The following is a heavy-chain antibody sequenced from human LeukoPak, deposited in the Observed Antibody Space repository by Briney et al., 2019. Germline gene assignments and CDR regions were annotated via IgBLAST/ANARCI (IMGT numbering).Heavy chain of an antibody. Sequence: SETLSLTCTVSGGSISSYYWSWIRQPPGKGLEWIGYLYYSGNTNYNPSLKSRVTISVDTYKNQFSLKLSSVTAADTAVYYCARHGAFYYFDYWGQGTLVTVSS. CDR2: LYYSGNT. D-gene: IGHD1-26*01. V-gene: IGHV4-59*08. CDR1: GGSISSYY. J-gene: IGHJ4*02. CDR3: ARHGAFYYFDY.